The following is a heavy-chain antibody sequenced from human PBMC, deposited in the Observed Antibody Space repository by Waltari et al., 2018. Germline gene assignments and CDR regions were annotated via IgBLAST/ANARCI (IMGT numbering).Heavy chain of an antibody. Sequence: QVQLQESGPGLVKPSETLSLTCAVSGYSISSGYYWGWIRQPPGKGLEWIGSIYHSGSTYANPSLKSRVTISVDTSKNQFSLKLSSVTAADTAVYYCARLGGGDAFDIWGQGTMVTVSS. CDR3: ARLGGGDAFDI. CDR2: IYHSGST. D-gene: IGHD3-16*01. J-gene: IGHJ3*02. V-gene: IGHV4-38-2*01. CDR1: GYSISSGYY.